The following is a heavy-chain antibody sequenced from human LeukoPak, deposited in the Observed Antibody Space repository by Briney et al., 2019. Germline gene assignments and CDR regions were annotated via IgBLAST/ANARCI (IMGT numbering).Heavy chain of an antibody. V-gene: IGHV3-43*02. CDR2: ISGDGVST. CDR1: GFTFDDYA. Sequence: PGGSLRLSCAASGFTFDDYAMHWVRQAPGKGLEWVSLISGDGVSTYYADSVKGRFTISRDNNKNSLYLQMNSLRTEDTALYYCAKDQIQLWSFDYWGQGTLVTVSSGMDVWGQGTTVTVSS. D-gene: IGHD5-18*01. CDR3: AKDQIQLWSFDYWGQGTLVTVSSGMDV. J-gene: IGHJ6*02.